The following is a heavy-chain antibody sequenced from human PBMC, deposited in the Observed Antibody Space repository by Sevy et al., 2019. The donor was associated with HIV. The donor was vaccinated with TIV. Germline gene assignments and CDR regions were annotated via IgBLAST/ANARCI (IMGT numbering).Heavy chain of an antibody. CDR2: IYSGGST. CDR1: GFTVSSNY. Sequence: GGSLRLSCAASGFTVSSNYMSWVRQAPGKGLEWVSVIYSGGSTYYADSVKGRFTISRDNSKNTRYLQMNSLRAEDTAVYYCARSWGIAAAGPLDYWGQGTLVTVSS. J-gene: IGHJ4*02. V-gene: IGHV3-53*01. CDR3: ARSWGIAAAGPLDY. D-gene: IGHD6-13*01.